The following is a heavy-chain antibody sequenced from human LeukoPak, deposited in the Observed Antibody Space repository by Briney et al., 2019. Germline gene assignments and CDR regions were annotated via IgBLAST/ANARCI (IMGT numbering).Heavy chain of an antibody. CDR3: ARLEGFSSAFDI. J-gene: IGHJ3*02. Sequence: GGSLRLSCAASGFTFSSYSMNWVRQVPGKGLEWVSSISSSSSYIYYADSVKGRFTISRDNAKNSLYLQMNSLRAEDTAVYYCARLEGFSSAFDIWGQGTMVTVSS. V-gene: IGHV3-21*01. D-gene: IGHD3-10*01. CDR1: GFTFSSYS. CDR2: ISSSSSYI.